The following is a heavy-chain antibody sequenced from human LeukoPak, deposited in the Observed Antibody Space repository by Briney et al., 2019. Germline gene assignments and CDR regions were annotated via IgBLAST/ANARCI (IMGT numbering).Heavy chain of an antibody. CDR1: GFTFSSYA. D-gene: IGHD1-26*01. CDR3: AKESGSYYDAFDI. J-gene: IGHJ3*02. V-gene: IGHV3-23*01. Sequence: GGSLRLSCAASGFTFSSYAMSWVRQAPGKGLEWVSAISGSGGSTYYADSVKDRFTISRDNSKNTLYLQMNSLRAEGTAVYYCAKESGSYYDAFDIWGQGTMVTVSS. CDR2: ISGSGGST.